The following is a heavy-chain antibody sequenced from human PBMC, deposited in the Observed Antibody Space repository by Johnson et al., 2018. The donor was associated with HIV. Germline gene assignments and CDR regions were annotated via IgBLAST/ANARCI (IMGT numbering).Heavy chain of an antibody. CDR1: GFTFSSYA. Sequence: VQLVESGGGVVQPGRSLRLSCAASGFTFSSYAMHWVRQAPGKGLEWVSAIYTGSNSASYADSVKDRFTISRDSSKNAVYLQMNNLGAEDTALYYCARGSSGAFDIWGQGTMVTVSS. CDR2: IYTGSNSA. V-gene: IGHV3-30*14. J-gene: IGHJ3*02. D-gene: IGHD6-6*01. CDR3: ARGSSGAFDI.